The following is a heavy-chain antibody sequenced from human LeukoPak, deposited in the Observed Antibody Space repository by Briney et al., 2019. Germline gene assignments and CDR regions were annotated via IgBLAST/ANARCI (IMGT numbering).Heavy chain of an antibody. Sequence: GGSLRLSCAASGFTFSSYWMSWVRQAPGKGLEWVANIKQDGSEKYYVDSVKGRFTISRDNAKNSLYLQMNSLRAEDTAVYYCARDHHDFWSGSIGGYSDYWGQGTLVTVSS. V-gene: IGHV3-7*01. D-gene: IGHD3-3*01. CDR3: ARDHHDFWSGSIGGYSDY. CDR2: IKQDGSEK. J-gene: IGHJ4*02. CDR1: GFTFSSYW.